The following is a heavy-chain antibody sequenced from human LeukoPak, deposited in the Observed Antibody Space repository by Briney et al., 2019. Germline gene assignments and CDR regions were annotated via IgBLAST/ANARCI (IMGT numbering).Heavy chain of an antibody. J-gene: IGHJ4*02. CDR3: ARDQADKQTDY. CDR2: ISSSSSYI. Sequence: GGSLRLSCAASGFTFSSYIMNGVRQAPGKGLEWASSISSSSSYIYYADSVKGRFTISRDNAKNSLYLQMNSLRAEDTAVYYCARDQADKQTDYWGQGTLVTVSS. V-gene: IGHV3-21*01. CDR1: GFTFSSYI.